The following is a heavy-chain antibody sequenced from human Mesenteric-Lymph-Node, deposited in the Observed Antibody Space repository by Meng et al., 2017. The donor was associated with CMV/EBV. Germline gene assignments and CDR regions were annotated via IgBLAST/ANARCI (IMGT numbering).Heavy chain of an antibody. CDR3: AREGGIAAALLDY. CDR2: IIPIFGTA. D-gene: IGHD6-13*01. V-gene: IGHV1-69*05. J-gene: IGHJ4*02. CDR1: GGTFSSYA. Sequence: SVKVSCKASGGTFSSYAISWVRQAPGQGLEWMGGIIPIFGTANYAQKFQGRVTITTDESTSTAYMELSSLRSEDTAVYYCAREGGIAAALLDYWGQGTLVTVSS.